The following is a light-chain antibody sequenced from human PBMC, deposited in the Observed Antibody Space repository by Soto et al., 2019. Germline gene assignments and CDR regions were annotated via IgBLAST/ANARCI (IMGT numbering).Light chain of an antibody. J-gene: IGKJ3*01. Sequence: DIQMTQSPSTLSASVGDRVTITCRASQSISTWLAWYQQKPGKAPKLLIYDASILESGVPSRFSGSGSGTEFTLTISSLQPDDFATYYCQQENSCSGVTFGPGTKVDI. CDR2: DAS. CDR3: QQENSCSGVT. CDR1: QSISTW. V-gene: IGKV1-5*01.